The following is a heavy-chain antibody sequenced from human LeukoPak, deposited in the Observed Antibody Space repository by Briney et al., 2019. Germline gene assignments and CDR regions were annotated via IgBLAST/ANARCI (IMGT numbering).Heavy chain of an antibody. CDR1: GFTFSNYY. D-gene: IGHD1-26*01. J-gene: IGHJ4*02. CDR2: ISSSGSTI. V-gene: IGHV3-11*01. CDR3: ARDEGVVGANSFDY. Sequence: GGSLRLSCAASGFTFSNYYMSWIHQAPGKGLEGVSYISSSGSTIYYADSVKGLFAFSRDNAKHSLYLQMNSLIVEDTAVYYCARDEGVVGANSFDYWGQGTLVTVSS.